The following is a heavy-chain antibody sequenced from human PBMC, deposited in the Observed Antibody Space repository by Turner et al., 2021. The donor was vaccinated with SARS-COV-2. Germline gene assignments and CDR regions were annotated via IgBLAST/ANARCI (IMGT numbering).Heavy chain of an antibody. D-gene: IGHD5-18*01. CDR1: EFPVSSNY. CDR2: IYSGGSP. Sequence: EVQLVESGGGLVQPGGSLRLSCAASEFPVSSNYMGWVRQAPGKGLEWVSVIYSGGSPYYADSVKGRFTISRDNSKNTLYLQMNSLRAEDTAVYYCARQLWLRGGFDYWGQGTLVTVSS. V-gene: IGHV3-66*04. CDR3: ARQLWLRGGFDY. J-gene: IGHJ4*02.